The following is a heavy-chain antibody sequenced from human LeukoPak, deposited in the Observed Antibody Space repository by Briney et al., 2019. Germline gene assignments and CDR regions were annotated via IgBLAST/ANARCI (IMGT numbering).Heavy chain of an antibody. J-gene: IGHJ4*02. Sequence: SETLSLTCAVYGGSFSGYYWSWIRQPPGKGLEWIGEINHSGSTNYNPSLKSRVTISVDTSKNQFSLKLSSGTAADTAVYYCAARGYSMYYFDYWGQGTLVTVSS. CDR2: INHSGST. D-gene: IGHD5-18*01. CDR1: GGSFSGYY. CDR3: AARGYSMYYFDY. V-gene: IGHV4-34*01.